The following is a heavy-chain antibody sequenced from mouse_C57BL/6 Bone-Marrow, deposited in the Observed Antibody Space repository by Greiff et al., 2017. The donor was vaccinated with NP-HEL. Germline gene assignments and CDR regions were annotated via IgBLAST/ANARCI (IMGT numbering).Heavy chain of an antibody. CDR3: ARDYCYWYFDV. D-gene: IGHD2-13*01. CDR2: ISGGGGNT. J-gene: IGHJ1*03. Sequence: EVQVVESGGGLVKPGGSLKLSCAASGFTFSSYTMSWVRQTPEKRLEWVATISGGGGNTYYPDSVKGRFTISRDNAKNTLYLQMSSLRSEDTALYYCARDYCYWYFDVWGTGTTVTVAS. V-gene: IGHV5-9*01. CDR1: GFTFSSYT.